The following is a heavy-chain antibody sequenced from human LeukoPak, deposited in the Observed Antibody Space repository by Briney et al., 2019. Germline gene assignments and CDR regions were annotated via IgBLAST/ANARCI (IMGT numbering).Heavy chain of an antibody. CDR2: INHSRST. Sequence: PSETLSLTCAVYGGSFSPYYWSWIRQSPDKGLEWIGEINHSRSTNYNPSLKSRVTISVDTSKNQFSLKLSSVTAADTAVYYCARDGVSMGYYYYMDVWGKGTTVTISS. CDR3: ARDGVSMGYYYYMDV. V-gene: IGHV4-34*01. CDR1: GGSFSPYY. J-gene: IGHJ6*03. D-gene: IGHD3-3*01.